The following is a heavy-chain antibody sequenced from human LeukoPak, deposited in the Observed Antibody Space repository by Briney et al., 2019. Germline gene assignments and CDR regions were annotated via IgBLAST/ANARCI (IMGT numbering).Heavy chain of an antibody. CDR2: ISGSGGST. CDR3: AKVPSINGENPKDY. D-gene: IGHD4-17*01. V-gene: IGHV3-23*01. CDR1: GFTFSSYA. J-gene: IGHJ4*02. Sequence: GGSLRLSCAASGFTFSSYAMSWVRQAPGKGLEWVFAISGSGGSTYYADSGKGRFTISRATSKNMSYQQMTSTGAENTAVYYCAKVPSINGENPKDYWGQGTLVTVSS.